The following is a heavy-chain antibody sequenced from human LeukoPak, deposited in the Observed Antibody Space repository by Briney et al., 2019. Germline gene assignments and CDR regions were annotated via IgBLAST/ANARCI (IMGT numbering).Heavy chain of an antibody. CDR3: VRELRAYGSGSYPSDY. D-gene: IGHD3-10*01. V-gene: IGHV1-18*01. CDR1: GYTFTSYG. CDR2: ISAYNGNT. J-gene: IGHJ4*02. Sequence: ASVKVSCKASGYTFTSYGISWVRQAPGQGLEWMGWISAYNGNTNYAQKLQGRVTMTTDTSTSTAYMELRSLRSDDTAVYYCVRELRAYGSGSYPSDYWGQGTLVTVSS.